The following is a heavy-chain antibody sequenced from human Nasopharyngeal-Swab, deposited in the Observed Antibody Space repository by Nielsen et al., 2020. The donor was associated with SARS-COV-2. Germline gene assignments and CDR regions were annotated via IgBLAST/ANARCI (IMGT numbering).Heavy chain of an antibody. CDR2: DGSSQ. CDR3: TRDIGGKYGY. Sequence: GGSLRLSCTAPGFTHAYVIHWVRQAPGQGLEWVAVDGSSQQYADSVKGRFTISRDNARNTLYLQMNSLRGDDTAVYYCTRDIGGKYGYWGQGNLVTVSS. V-gene: IGHV3-30-3*01. D-gene: IGHD4-23*01. J-gene: IGHJ4*02. CDR1: GFTHAYV.